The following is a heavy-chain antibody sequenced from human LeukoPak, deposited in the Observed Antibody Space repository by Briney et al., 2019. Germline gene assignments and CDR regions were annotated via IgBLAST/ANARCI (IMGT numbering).Heavy chain of an antibody. D-gene: IGHD5-18*01. Sequence: GGSLGLSCAASGFSFSSYAMSWVRQAPGKGLEWVSAISGSGGSTLYADSVKGRFAISRDNSKNTLYLHMNSLRAEDTAVYYCAKATGYSYGYYYFDYWGQGTLVTVSS. V-gene: IGHV3-23*01. CDR1: GFSFSSYA. CDR3: AKATGYSYGYYYFDY. CDR2: ISGSGGST. J-gene: IGHJ4*02.